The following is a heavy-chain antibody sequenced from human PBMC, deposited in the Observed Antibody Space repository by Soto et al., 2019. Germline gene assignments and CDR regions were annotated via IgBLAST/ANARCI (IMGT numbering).Heavy chain of an antibody. Sequence: GGSLRLSCAASGFTFSSYDMHWVRQATGKGLEWVSAIGTAGDTYYPGSVKGRFTISRENAKNSLYLQMNSLRAEDTAVYYCARRDPTLWFGVDYGMDVWGQGTTVTVSS. J-gene: IGHJ6*02. CDR2: IGTAGDT. CDR3: ARRDPTLWFGVDYGMDV. D-gene: IGHD3-10*01. CDR1: GFTFSSYD. V-gene: IGHV3-13*01.